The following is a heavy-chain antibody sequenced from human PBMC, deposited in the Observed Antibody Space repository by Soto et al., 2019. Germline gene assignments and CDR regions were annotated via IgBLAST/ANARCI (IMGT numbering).Heavy chain of an antibody. CDR2: ISAYNGNT. CDR3: TKGRKVNDY. V-gene: IGHV1-18*01. Sequence: ASVKVSSTASGYTFTSCGISWVRQAPGQGLEWMGWISAYNGNTNYAQKLQGRVTMTTDTSTSTAYMELRSLRSDDTAVYYCTKGRKVNDYWGQGTLVTVSS. D-gene: IGHD3-22*01. J-gene: IGHJ4*02. CDR1: GYTFTSCG.